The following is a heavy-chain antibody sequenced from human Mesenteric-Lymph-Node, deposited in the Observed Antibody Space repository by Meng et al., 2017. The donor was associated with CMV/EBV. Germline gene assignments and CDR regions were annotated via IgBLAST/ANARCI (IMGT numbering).Heavy chain of an antibody. CDR1: GYTFTSYA. CDR2: INTNTGNP. CDR3: ARGRNYDILTGYNDY. V-gene: IGHV7-4-1*02. D-gene: IGHD3-9*01. Sequence: SGYTFTSYAMNWVRQAPGQGLEWMGWINTNTGNPTYAQGFTGRFVFSLDTSVNTAYLQISSLKAEDTAVYYCARGRNYDILTGYNDYWGQGTLVTVSS. J-gene: IGHJ4*02.